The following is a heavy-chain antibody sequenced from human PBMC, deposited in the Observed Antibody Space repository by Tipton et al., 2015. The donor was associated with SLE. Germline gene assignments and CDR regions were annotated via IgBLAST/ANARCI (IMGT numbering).Heavy chain of an antibody. J-gene: IGHJ3*02. D-gene: IGHD6-19*01. CDR2: ISGSGGST. Sequence: SLRLSCAASGFAFDDYAMHWVRQAPGKGLEWVSAISGSGGSTYYADSVKGRFTISRDNSKNTLYLQMNSLRAEDTAVYYCAKGKGQWLATWAFDIWGQGTMVTVSS. CDR1: GFAFDDYA. V-gene: IGHV3-23*01. CDR3: AKGKGQWLATWAFDI.